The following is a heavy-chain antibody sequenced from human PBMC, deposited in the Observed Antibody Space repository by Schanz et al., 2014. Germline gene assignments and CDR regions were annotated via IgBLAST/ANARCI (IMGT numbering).Heavy chain of an antibody. V-gene: IGHV3-23*01. Sequence: EVQLLESGGGLVQPGGSLRLSCAASGFTFSAYAMTWVRQIPGKGLEWVSAISASGGTTYYADSVKGRFTISRDNSKNTLYLQMNSRRAEDTAVYYCAKTPREYCNYDNCPNWFASWGQGTLDTASS. CDR3: AKTPREYCNYDNCPNWFAS. D-gene: IGHD2-15*01. CDR1: GFTFSAYA. J-gene: IGHJ5*01. CDR2: ISASGGTT.